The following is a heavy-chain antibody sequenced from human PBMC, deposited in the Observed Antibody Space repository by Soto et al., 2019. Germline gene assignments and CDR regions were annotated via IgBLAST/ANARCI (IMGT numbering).Heavy chain of an antibody. CDR1: GYTFSSYG. D-gene: IGHD3-3*01. CDR2: ISTYNGDT. J-gene: IGHJ5*02. CDR3: ARDRLPGTGYSDFWGAGYRWFEP. Sequence: GASVKISCKTTGYTFSSYGINWFRQAPGQGLEWMGWISTYNGDTHYAQNFQGRLTMTTDPLTSTAYLDLASLRSDDAAVYFCARDRLPGTGYSDFWGAGYRWFEPWGEGTLVTVSS. V-gene: IGHV1-18*04.